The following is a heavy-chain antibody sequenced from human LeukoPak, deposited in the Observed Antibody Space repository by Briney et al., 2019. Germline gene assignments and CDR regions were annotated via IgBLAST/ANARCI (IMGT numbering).Heavy chain of an antibody. CDR2: ISASGGSK. CDR3: AKIGIRYFDWSSQLRNDFDY. V-gene: IGHV3-23*01. Sequence: GGSLRLSCAASGFTFSSFAMAWVRQAPGKGPAWVAGISASGGSKSYADSVKARLSISRDNSKNTLYLQMNSLRVEDTAVYYCAKIGIRYFDWSSQLRNDFDYWGQGTLVTVSS. D-gene: IGHD3-9*01. J-gene: IGHJ4*02. CDR1: GFTFSSFA.